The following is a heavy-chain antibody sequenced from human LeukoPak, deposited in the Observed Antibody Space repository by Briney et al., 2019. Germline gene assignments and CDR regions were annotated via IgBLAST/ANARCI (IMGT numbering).Heavy chain of an antibody. V-gene: IGHV3-23*01. CDR3: AKDLPSSGWYYYYYGMDV. CDR2: ISGSGGST. D-gene: IGHD6-19*01. CDR1: GFTFSSYG. J-gene: IGHJ6*02. Sequence: PGRSLRLSCAASGFTFSSYGMHWVRQAPGKGLEWVSAISGSGGSTYYADSVKGRFTISRDNSKNTLYLQMNSLRAEDTAVYYCAKDLPSSGWYYYYYGMDVWGQGTTVTVSS.